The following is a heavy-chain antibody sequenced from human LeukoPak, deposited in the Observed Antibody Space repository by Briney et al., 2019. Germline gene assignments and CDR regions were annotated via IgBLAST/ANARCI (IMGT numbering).Heavy chain of an antibody. D-gene: IGHD1-26*01. J-gene: IGHJ6*02. V-gene: IGHV1-2*02. CDR1: GYTFTDYY. Sequence: GASLKVSCKASGYTFTDYYIHWVRQAPGHGLEWMGWVNPNGGATNYAQNLQGRVTMTRVPSISTLYMELSSLRSDDTAVYYCASLGATTLSYYGMDVWGQGTTVTVSS. CDR3: ASLGATTLSYYGMDV. CDR2: VNPNGGAT.